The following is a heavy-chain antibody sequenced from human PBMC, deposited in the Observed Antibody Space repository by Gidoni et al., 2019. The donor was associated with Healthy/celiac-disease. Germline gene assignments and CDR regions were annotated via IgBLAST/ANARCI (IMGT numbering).Heavy chain of an antibody. D-gene: IGHD4-17*01. CDR1: GFTFSSYA. Sequence: EVQLLESGGGLVQPGGSLRLSCASSGFTFSSYARSWVRQAPGKGLEWVSAISGSGGSTYYADSVKGRFTISRDNSKNTLYLQMNSLRAEDTAVYYCAKDQGATVTTIPYWGQGTLVTVSS. J-gene: IGHJ4*02. V-gene: IGHV3-23*01. CDR2: ISGSGGST. CDR3: AKDQGATVTTIPY.